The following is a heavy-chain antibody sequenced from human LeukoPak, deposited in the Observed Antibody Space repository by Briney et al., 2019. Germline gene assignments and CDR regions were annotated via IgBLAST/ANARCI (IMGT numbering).Heavy chain of an antibody. Sequence: GASVTVSCKASGYTFTGYYMHWVRQAPGQGLEWMGWINPNSGGTNYAQKFQGRVTMTRDTSISTAYMELSSLRFDDTAVYYCASGSSYDSSGRGFDYWGQGTLVTVSS. V-gene: IGHV1-2*02. CDR3: ASGSSYDSSGRGFDY. CDR2: INPNSGGT. CDR1: GYTFTGYY. D-gene: IGHD3-22*01. J-gene: IGHJ4*02.